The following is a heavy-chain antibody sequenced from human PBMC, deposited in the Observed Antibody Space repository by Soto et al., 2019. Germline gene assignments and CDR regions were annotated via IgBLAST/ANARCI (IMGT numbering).Heavy chain of an antibody. D-gene: IGHD5-18*01. CDR1: GFTFSSYA. V-gene: IGHV3-23*01. CDR2: ISASGGST. Sequence: EVQLLESGGGLVQPGGSLRLSCAASGFTFSSYAMSWVRQAPGKGLEWVSAISASGGSTYYADSVKGRFTISRDNSKNTRYRRMNSLRAEDTAVYYCAKDLGYRYSYGPVDYWGQGALVTVSS. J-gene: IGHJ4*02. CDR3: AKDLGYRYSYGPVDY.